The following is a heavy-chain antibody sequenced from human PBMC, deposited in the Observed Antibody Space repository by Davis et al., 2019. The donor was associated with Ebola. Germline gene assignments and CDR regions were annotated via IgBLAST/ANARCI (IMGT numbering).Heavy chain of an antibody. V-gene: IGHV3-23*01. Sequence: PGGSLRLSCAASGFTFSNYAMTWVRQAPGKGLEWVSGISGSGGRTDYADSVKGRFTISRDNSKNTLYVQVNSLRAEDTAIYYCAKTRCATCHSPDSWGQGTLVIVSS. CDR1: GFTFSNYA. J-gene: IGHJ4*02. CDR2: ISGSGGRT. CDR3: AKTRCATCHSPDS.